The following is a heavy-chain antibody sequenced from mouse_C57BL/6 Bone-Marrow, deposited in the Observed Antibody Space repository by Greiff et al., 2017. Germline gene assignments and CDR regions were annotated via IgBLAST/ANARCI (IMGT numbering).Heavy chain of an antibody. CDR1: GYTFTSYW. CDR3: ERKGCLYAMDY. J-gene: IGHJ4*01. Sequence: VQLQQPGAELVKPGASVKLSCKASGYTFTSYWMHWVKQRPGQGLEWIGMIHPNSGSTNYNETFKSKATLTVDKSSSTAYMQLSSLTSEDSAVYYCERKGCLYAMDYWGQGTSVTVSS. V-gene: IGHV1-64*01. CDR2: IHPNSGST.